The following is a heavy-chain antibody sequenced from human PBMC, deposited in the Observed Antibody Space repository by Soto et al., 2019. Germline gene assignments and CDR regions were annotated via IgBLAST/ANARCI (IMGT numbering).Heavy chain of an antibody. CDR1: GFTFSSYA. V-gene: IGHV3-23*01. CDR2: ISGSGGST. D-gene: IGHD3-22*01. Sequence: GGSLRLSCAASGFTFSSYAMSWVRQAPGKGLEWVSAISGSGGSTYYADSVKGRFTISRDNAKNSLYLQMNSLRAEDTAVYYCARDKVVGYYYDSSGYVWSPSVWYYYGMDVWGQGTTVTVSS. CDR3: ARDKVVGYYYDSSGYVWSPSVWYYYGMDV. J-gene: IGHJ6*02.